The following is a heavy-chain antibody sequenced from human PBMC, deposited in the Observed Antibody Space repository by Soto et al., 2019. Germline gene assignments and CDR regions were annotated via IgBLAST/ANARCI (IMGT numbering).Heavy chain of an antibody. CDR3: ARVPDR. CDR2: IYHSGST. V-gene: IGHV4-30-2*01. Sequence: SETLSLTCAVSGGSIRSGGYSWTWIRQPPGKGLEWIGYIYHSGSTNYNPSLKSRVTISVDTSKNQFSLKLSSVTAADTAVYYCARVPDRWGQGTLVTVSS. J-gene: IGHJ4*02. CDR1: GGSIRSGGYS.